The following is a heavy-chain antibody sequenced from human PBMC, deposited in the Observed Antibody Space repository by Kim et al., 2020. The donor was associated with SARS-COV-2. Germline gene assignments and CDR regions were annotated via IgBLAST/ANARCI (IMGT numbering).Heavy chain of an antibody. V-gene: IGHV4-34*01. J-gene: IGHJ3*02. CDR2: INHSGST. CDR3: ARMGRLLWFGESDAFDI. Sequence: SETLSLTCAVYGGSFSGYYWSWIRQPPGKGLEWIGEINHSGSTNYNPSLKSRVTISVDTSKNQFSLKLSSVTAADTAVYYCARMGRLLWFGESDAFDIWG. CDR1: GGSFSGYY. D-gene: IGHD3-10*01.